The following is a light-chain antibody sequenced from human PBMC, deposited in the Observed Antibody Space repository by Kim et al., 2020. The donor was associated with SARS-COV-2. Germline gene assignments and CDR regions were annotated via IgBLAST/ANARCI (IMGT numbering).Light chain of an antibody. CDR3: HQYVYSPWT. J-gene: IGKJ1*01. CDR1: QSIRSNY. V-gene: IGKV3-20*01. CDR2: GAS. Sequence: PGERATHSCRASQSIRSNYIAWYQQKRGQAPRVLIYGASTRATGIPARFSGSGSGTDFTLTVSRLEPEDSAVYYCHQYVYSPWTFGQGTKVDIK.